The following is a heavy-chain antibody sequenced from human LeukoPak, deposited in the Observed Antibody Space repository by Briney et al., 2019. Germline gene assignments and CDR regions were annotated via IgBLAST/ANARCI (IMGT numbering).Heavy chain of an antibody. V-gene: IGHV1-69*13. CDR3: ARDSGTYYDFWSGYYGMDV. J-gene: IGHJ6*02. CDR1: GGTFSSYA. D-gene: IGHD3-3*01. CDR2: IIPIFGTA. Sequence: GASVKVSCTASGGTFSSYAISWVRQAPGQGLEWMGGIIPIFGTANYAQKFQGRVTITADESTSTAYMELSSLRSEDTAVYYCARDSGTYYDFWSGYYGMDVWGQGTTVTVSS.